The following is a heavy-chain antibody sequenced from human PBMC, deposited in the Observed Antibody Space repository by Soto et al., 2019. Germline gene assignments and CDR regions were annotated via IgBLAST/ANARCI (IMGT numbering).Heavy chain of an antibody. D-gene: IGHD6-13*01. Sequence: SETLSLTCAVHGGSFSGYYWSRIRQPPGKGLEWIGEINHSGSTNYSPSLKSRVTISVDTSNNQFSLRLSSVTAADTAVYYCARGRRAWYRAFDVWGQGTMVTVSS. J-gene: IGHJ3*01. CDR1: GGSFSGYY. V-gene: IGHV4-34*01. CDR2: INHSGST. CDR3: ARGRRAWYRAFDV.